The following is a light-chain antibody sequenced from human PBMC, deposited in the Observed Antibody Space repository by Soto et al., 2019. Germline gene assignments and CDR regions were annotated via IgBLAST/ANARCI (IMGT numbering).Light chain of an antibody. CDR2: AAS. CDR1: QSISVY. CDR3: QQSYRTPET. Sequence: DIQMTQSPSSLSASVGDRVTITCRASQSISVYLNWYQQRPGKAPKLLIYAASSLQSGVPSRFSGSGSGTDFTLTISSLQPEDFATYYCQQSYRTPETFGQGTKLEIK. J-gene: IGKJ2*01. V-gene: IGKV1-39*01.